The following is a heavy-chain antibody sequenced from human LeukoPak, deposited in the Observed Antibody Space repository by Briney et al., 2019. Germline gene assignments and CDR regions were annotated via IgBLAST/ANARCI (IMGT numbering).Heavy chain of an antibody. CDR2: KNQDRSEN. CDR1: GCSYSSHW. V-gene: IGHV3-7*02. CDR3: ARRKEGYSGSDYTYYYYGMDV. Sequence: GGPLRLSCVATGCSYSSHWRFLVQKPPDKDRKRMVNKNQDRSENPYGYSLNNRFTISRDDAKNSLYLQMSNLRAEDTAVYYCARRKEGYSGSDYTYYYYGMDVWGQGTTVTVSS. J-gene: IGHJ6*02. D-gene: IGHD1-26*01.